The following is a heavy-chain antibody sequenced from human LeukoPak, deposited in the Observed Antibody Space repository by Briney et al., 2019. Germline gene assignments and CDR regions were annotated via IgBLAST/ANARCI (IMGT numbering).Heavy chain of an antibody. CDR1: GFIFSSYR. CDR2: ISSSCSYI. V-gene: IGHV3-21*01. Sequence: GGSLRLSCAVSGFIFSSYRTNWVHQAPGKGLGWASTISSSCSYIYYVTSVKGRFTISRDNAKNPPYLQMYSLRAEDTAVYYCACASSHRIAAGGDYWGQGTLATVSS. J-gene: IGHJ4*02. D-gene: IGHD6-13*01. CDR3: ACASSHRIAAGGDY.